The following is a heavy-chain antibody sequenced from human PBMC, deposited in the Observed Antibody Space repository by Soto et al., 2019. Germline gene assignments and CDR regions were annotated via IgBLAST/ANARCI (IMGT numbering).Heavy chain of an antibody. D-gene: IGHD4-17*01. CDR3: GRQKGGGIYGDYVAN. J-gene: IGHJ4*02. V-gene: IGHV4-38-2*01. CDR2: MYHSGRI. CDR1: GYSISSGYY. Sequence: SETLSLTCAVSGYSISSGYYWGRLRQPPGKGLEWIGHMYHSGRIYYNPSLQSRVTISMDTSKNEFSLKLTSGTAADTAVYYCGRQKGGGIYGDYVANGGQGTLVTVSS.